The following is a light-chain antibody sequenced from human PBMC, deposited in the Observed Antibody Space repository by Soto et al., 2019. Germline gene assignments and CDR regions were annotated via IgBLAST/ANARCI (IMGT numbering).Light chain of an antibody. Sequence: EIVFAPAPSTLSLSPGERAPLSCWASQSVSNNYLAWYQQKPGQAPRLLIYGASNRATGIPDRFSGSGSGTDFTLTISSLEPEDFAVYYCQHRSEWPVSFGQGTRLEIK. CDR1: QSVSNNY. J-gene: IGKJ5*01. CDR2: GAS. CDR3: QHRSEWPVS. V-gene: IGKV3-11*01.